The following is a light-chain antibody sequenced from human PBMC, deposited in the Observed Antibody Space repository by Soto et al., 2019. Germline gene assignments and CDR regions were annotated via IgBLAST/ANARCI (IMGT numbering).Light chain of an antibody. CDR2: KIS. V-gene: IGKV2-24*01. CDR3: MQATQSST. Sequence: DIVLTQTRLSSPVTLGQPASISFRSSQSLVHIDGNTYFNWLQQRPGQPPRLLIYKISNRFTGVPDRLNGSGAGTDLTLKISRVEAVDVGLYYCMQATQSSTFGQGTRLEIK. J-gene: IGKJ2*01. CDR1: QSLVHIDGNTY.